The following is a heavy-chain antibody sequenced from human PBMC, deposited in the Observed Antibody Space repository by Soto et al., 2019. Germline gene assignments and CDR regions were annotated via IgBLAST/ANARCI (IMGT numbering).Heavy chain of an antibody. CDR3: AKVIVLGASTIEF. CDR1: GFTFNHYG. V-gene: IGHV3-23*01. CDR2: ISGSGGTT. D-gene: IGHD6-6*01. J-gene: IGHJ4*02. Sequence: GSLRLSCAASGFTFNHYGMAWVRQAPGKGLEWVSVISGSGGTTYYADSVKGRFTISRDNSKSTVYLQMNSLRVEDTALYSCAKVIVLGASTIEFWGPGTLVTVSS.